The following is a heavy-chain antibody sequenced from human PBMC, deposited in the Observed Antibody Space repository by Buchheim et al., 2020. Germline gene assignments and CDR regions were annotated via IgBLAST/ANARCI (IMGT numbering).Heavy chain of an antibody. CDR3: ARDGLLWFGETHYYYYGMDV. D-gene: IGHD3-10*01. CDR2: IIPIFGTA. Sequence: QVQLVQSGAEVKKPGSSVKVSCKASGGTFSSYAISWVRQAPGQGLEWMGGIIPIFGTANYAQTFQGRVTIPADESTSTAYMELSSLRSEDTAVYYCARDGLLWFGETHYYYYGMDVWGQGTT. J-gene: IGHJ6*02. CDR1: GGTFSSYA. V-gene: IGHV1-69*01.